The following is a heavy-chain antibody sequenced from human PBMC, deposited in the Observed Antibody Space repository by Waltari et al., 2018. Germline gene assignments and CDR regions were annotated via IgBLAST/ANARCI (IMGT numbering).Heavy chain of an antibody. D-gene: IGHD3-22*01. CDR2: IRRADGST. CDR3: AGIRVVVIKGGAQGFDY. CDR1: GFTFSNYW. Sequence: VQLVESGGGLAKPGGSLRLSCAASGFTFSNYWMYWVRQAPGKGLEWISVIRRADGSTDDADSVKGRFTISRENAKNTLYLQMDSLRSEDTAVYYCAGIRVVVIKGGAQGFDYWGQGVLVTVSS. V-gene: IGHV3-NL1*01. J-gene: IGHJ4*02.